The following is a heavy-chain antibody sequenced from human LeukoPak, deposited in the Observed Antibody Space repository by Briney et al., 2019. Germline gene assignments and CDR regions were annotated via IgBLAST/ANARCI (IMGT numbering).Heavy chain of an antibody. V-gene: IGHV4-39*07. CDR1: GGSISSSSYY. CDR2: IYYSGST. J-gene: IGHJ6*03. CDR3: ARRTGTVAAVGMGYYYYYMDV. D-gene: IGHD1-14*01. Sequence: SETLSLTCTVSGGSISSSSYYWGWIRQPPGTGLEWIGSIYYSGSTYYNPSLKSRVTISVDTSKNQFSLKLSSVTAADTAVYYCARRTGTVAAVGMGYYYYYMDVWGKGTTVTVSS.